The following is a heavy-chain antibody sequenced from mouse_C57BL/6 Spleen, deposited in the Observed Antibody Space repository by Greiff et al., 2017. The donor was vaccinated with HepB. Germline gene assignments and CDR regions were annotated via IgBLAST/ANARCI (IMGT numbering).Heavy chain of an antibody. V-gene: IGHV1-55*01. D-gene: IGHD2-3*01. CDR1: GYTFTSYW. Sequence: QVHVKQSGAELVKPGASVKMSCKASGYTFTSYWITWVKQRPGQGLEWIGDIYPGSGSTNYNEKFKSKATLTVDTSSSTAYMQLSSLTSEDSAVYYCARYDGYYVGAMDYWGQGTSVTVSS. CDR3: ARYDGYYVGAMDY. CDR2: IYPGSGST. J-gene: IGHJ4*01.